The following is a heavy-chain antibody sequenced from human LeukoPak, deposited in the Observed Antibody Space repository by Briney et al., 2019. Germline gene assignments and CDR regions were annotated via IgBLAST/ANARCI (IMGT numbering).Heavy chain of an antibody. CDR2: ISSSSSYI. D-gene: IGHD5-12*01. CDR3: ASSRRYSGYEYYFDY. Sequence: GGSLRLSCAASGFTFSSYSMNWVRQAPGKGLEWVSSISSSSSYIYYADSVKGRFTISRDNAKNTLYLQMNSLRAEDTAVYYCASSRRYSGYEYYFDYWGQGTLVTVSS. V-gene: IGHV3-21*01. CDR1: GFTFSSYS. J-gene: IGHJ4*02.